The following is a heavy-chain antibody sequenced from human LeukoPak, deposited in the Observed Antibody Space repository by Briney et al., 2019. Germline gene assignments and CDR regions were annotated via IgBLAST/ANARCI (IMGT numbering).Heavy chain of an antibody. CDR3: ARSPVLRYFDWLPNFDY. V-gene: IGHV1-46*01. J-gene: IGHJ4*02. CDR1: GYTFTSYY. CDR2: INPSGGST. D-gene: IGHD3-9*01. Sequence: GASVKVSCKASGYTFTSYYMHWVRQAPGQGLEWMGIINPSGGSTSYAQKFQGRVTMTRDTSTSTVYMELSSLRSEDTAVYYCARSPVLRYFDWLPNFDYWGQGTLVTVSS.